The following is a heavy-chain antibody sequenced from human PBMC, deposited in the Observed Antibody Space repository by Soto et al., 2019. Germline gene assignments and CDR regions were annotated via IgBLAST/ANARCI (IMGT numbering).Heavy chain of an antibody. CDR3: ARRGYGSRWPNVYMDV. CDR2: ISNNGAHT. CDR1: GFTFSNYE. Sequence: EAQLEESGGGLVQPGWSLRLSCAASGFTFSNYEMHWVRQAPGKGLEYVSGISNNGAHTDYAKSVKGRFTISRDNSENTLYLQMGSLRAEDMALYYCARRGYGSRWPNVYMDVWGKGTTVTVSS. V-gene: IGHV3-64*01. D-gene: IGHD6-13*01. J-gene: IGHJ6*03.